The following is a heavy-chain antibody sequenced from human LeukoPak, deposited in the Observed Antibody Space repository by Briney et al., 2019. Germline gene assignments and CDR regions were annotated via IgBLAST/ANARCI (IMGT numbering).Heavy chain of an antibody. CDR3: ATRGSSDGTGAFDI. D-gene: IGHD2-15*01. CDR2: IYHSGST. V-gene: IGHV4-4*02. Sequence: SETLSLTCAVSGGSISSSNWWSWVRQPPGKGLEWIGEIYHSGSTNYNPSLKSRVTISVDKSKNQFSLKLSSVTAADTAVYYCATRGSSDGTGAFDIWGQGTMVTVSS. CDR1: GGSISSSNW. J-gene: IGHJ3*02.